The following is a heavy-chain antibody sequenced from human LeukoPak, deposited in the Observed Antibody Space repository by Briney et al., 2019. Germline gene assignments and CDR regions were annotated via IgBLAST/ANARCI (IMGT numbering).Heavy chain of an antibody. J-gene: IGHJ4*02. CDR2: TYYTGTT. V-gene: IGHV4-59*08. CDR3: ARGADLSGRYYSFDY. Sequence: KPSETLSLTCSVSGGSTSRYYWSWIRQPPGKGLEWIGYTYYTGTTTYNPSLKSRVTISVDTSNNQVSLRLNSVAAADTALYYCARGADLSGRYYSFDYWGPGILVSVSS. D-gene: IGHD1-26*01. CDR1: GGSTSRYY.